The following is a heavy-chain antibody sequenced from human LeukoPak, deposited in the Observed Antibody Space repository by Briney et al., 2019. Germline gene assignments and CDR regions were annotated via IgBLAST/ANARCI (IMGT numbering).Heavy chain of an antibody. V-gene: IGHV4-34*01. CDR3: AGLPQRWFQRTDY. CDR1: GGSFSGYY. Sequence: SETLSLTCAVYGGSFSGYYWSWIRQPPGKGLEWIGEINHSGSTNYIPCLKSRVTISVDTSKNQFSLKLSSVTAADTAVYYCAGLPQRWFQRTDYWGQGTLVTVSS. D-gene: IGHD5-24*01. J-gene: IGHJ4*02. CDR2: INHSGST.